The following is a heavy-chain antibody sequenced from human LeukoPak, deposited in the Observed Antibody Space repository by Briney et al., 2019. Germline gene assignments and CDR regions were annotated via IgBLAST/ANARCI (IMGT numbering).Heavy chain of an antibody. Sequence: RPGGSLRLSCAASGFTVSSNYMSWVRQAPGKGLEWVSVIYSGGSTYYADSVKGRFTISRDNSKNTLYLQMNSLRAEDTAVYYCARDAGVIAAADYFDYWGQGTLVTVSS. J-gene: IGHJ4*02. D-gene: IGHD6-13*01. V-gene: IGHV3-53*01. CDR1: GFTVSSNY. CDR2: IYSGGST. CDR3: ARDAGVIAAADYFDY.